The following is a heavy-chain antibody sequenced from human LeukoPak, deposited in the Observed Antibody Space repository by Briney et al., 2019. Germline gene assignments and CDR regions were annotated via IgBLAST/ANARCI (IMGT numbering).Heavy chain of an antibody. D-gene: IGHD3-22*01. J-gene: IGHJ4*02. Sequence: GGSLRLSCAVSGFTFSSYTINWVRQAPGKGLEWVSYISSSGSTIYYADSVKGRFTISRDNAKNSLYLQMNSLRAEDTAVYYCARDSVPYYYDSSGYYSPVYWGQGTLVTVSS. CDR1: GFTFSSYT. CDR3: ARDSVPYYYDSSGYYSPVY. CDR2: ISSSGSTI. V-gene: IGHV3-48*04.